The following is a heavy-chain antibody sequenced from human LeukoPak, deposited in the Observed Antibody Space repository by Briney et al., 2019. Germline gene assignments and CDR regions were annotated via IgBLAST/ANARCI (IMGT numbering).Heavy chain of an antibody. V-gene: IGHV3-11*01. CDR1: GFTFSDYY. D-gene: IGHD4-17*01. CDR3: VRDVDDYDHHRGDS. J-gene: IGHJ4*02. Sequence: GGSLRLSCAASGFTFSDYYMTWIRQAPGKGLEWLSYMSGSGTTIYYADSVKGRFTISRDNAKQTLFLQMNSLRAEDTAVYYCVRDVDDYDHHRGDSWGQGTLVTVSS. CDR2: MSGSGTTI.